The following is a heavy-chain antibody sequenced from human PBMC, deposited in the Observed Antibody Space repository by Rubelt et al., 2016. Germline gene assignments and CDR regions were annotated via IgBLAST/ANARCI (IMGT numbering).Heavy chain of an antibody. CDR2: IYYSGST. V-gene: IGHV4-39*07. Sequence: QVQLQESGPGLVKPSETLSLTRTVSGGSISSNSYYWGWIRQPPGKGLEWIGNIYYSGSTYYNPSLKSRVTISVDTSKNQFSLKLSSVTAADTAVYYCARGDKGIAAAGIDYWGQGTLVTVSS. CDR3: ARGDKGIAAAGIDY. CDR1: GGSISSNSYY. J-gene: IGHJ4*02. D-gene: IGHD6-13*01.